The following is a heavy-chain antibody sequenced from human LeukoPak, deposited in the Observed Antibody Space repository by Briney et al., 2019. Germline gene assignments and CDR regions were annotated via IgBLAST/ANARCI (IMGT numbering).Heavy chain of an antibody. V-gene: IGHV3-33*06. CDR2: IWYDGSNK. J-gene: IGHJ4*02. CDR1: GFTFSSYG. Sequence: GRSLRLSCAASGFTFSSYGMHWVRQAPGKGLEWVAVIWYDGSNKYYADSVKGRFTISRDNSKNTLYLQMNSLRAEDTAVYYCAKDLAAAGALDYWGQGTLVTVPS. D-gene: IGHD6-13*01. CDR3: AKDLAAAGALDY.